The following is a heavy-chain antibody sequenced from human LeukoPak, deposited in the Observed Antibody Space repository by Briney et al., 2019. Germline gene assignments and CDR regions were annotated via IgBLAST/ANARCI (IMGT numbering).Heavy chain of an antibody. J-gene: IGHJ5*02. CDR3: ASRVDTVMEDPWA. CDR1: GGSFSGYY. Sequence: SETLSLTCAVYGGSFSGYYGSWIRQPPGKGLEWIGEINHSGSTNYNPSPTSRVTISVDASKNQLSLTLSSVTAADTAVYYCASRVDTVMEDPWAWGQGTLVTVSS. CDR2: INHSGST. D-gene: IGHD5-18*01. V-gene: IGHV4-34*01.